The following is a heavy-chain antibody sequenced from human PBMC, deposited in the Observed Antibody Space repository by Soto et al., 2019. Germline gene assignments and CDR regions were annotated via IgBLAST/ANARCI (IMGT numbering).Heavy chain of an antibody. D-gene: IGHD6-19*01. V-gene: IGHV1-69*01. Sequence: QVQLVQSGAAVRKPGSSVKVSCKASGGTFTKYAITWVRQAPRQGLEWMGGIVPLPGRTHYAQKFRGRVTISADESTSTAYLELSSVRSEDTAVYYCASGVGGLGGSSGWPDYAFDVWGQGTMVIVSS. CDR3: ASGVGGLGGSSGWPDYAFDV. J-gene: IGHJ3*01. CDR2: IVPLPGRT. CDR1: GGTFTKYA.